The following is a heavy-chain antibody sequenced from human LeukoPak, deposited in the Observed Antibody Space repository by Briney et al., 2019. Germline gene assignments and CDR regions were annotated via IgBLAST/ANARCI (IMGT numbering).Heavy chain of an antibody. V-gene: IGHV3-21*01. CDR3: ARDFFHSDISRPFDY. CDR2: IWSDSAEI. CDR1: GFIFSRYT. D-gene: IGHD3-3*02. J-gene: IGHJ4*02. Sequence: GGSLRLSCAASGFIFSRYTINWDRQAPGKGLEWVSSIWSDSAEIHYADSVKGRFTISRDNAKDSLYLQMNSLRAEDSAVYYCARDFFHSDISRPFDYWGQGTLVTVSS.